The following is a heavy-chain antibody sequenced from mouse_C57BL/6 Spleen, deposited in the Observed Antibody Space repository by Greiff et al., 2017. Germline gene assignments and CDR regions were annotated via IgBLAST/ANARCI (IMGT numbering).Heavy chain of an antibody. CDR1: GYTFTSYW. Sequence: QVQLQQPGAELVKPGASVKMSCKASGYTFTSYWITWVKQRPGQGLEWIGDIYPGSGSTNYNEKFKSKATLTVDTSSSTAYMQLSSLPSEDSAVYYCARFYYGNYWDFDVWGTGTTVTVAS. V-gene: IGHV1-55*01. J-gene: IGHJ1*03. CDR2: IYPGSGST. CDR3: ARFYYGNYWDFDV. D-gene: IGHD2-1*01.